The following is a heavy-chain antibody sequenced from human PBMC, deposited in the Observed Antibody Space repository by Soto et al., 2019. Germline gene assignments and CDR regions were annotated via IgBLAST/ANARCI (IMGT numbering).Heavy chain of an antibody. V-gene: IGHV1-58*01. Sequence: QMQLVQSGPEVKKPGTSLKVSCKASGFTLSSSAVQWVRQARGQGLEWIGWIVVGSDNTNYAQKFQERVTITRDMSTSTVYMELSSLRSEDTATYYCAAAILGQPPYFYGIDGWGQGTPVTVSS. J-gene: IGHJ6*02. D-gene: IGHD1-26*01. CDR1: GFTLSSSA. CDR3: AAAILGQPPYFYGIDG. CDR2: IVVGSDNT.